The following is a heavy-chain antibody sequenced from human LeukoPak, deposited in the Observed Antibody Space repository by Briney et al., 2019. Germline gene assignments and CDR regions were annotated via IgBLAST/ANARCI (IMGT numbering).Heavy chain of an antibody. CDR2: MNPNSGNT. Sequence: ASVKVSCKASGYTFTSYYMHWVRQATGQGLEWMGWMNPNSGNTGYAQKFQGRVTMTRNTSISTAYMELSSLRSEDTAVYYCARGHRYYGMDVWGQGTTVTVSS. CDR1: GYTFTSYY. V-gene: IGHV1-8*02. J-gene: IGHJ6*02. CDR3: ARGHRYYGMDV.